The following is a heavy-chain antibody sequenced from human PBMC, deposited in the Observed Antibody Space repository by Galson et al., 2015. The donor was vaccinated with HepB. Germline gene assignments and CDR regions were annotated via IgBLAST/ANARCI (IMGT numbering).Heavy chain of an antibody. J-gene: IGHJ4*02. CDR2: IYYRGST. Sequence: TLSLTCTVSGGPISSGGYYWRWIRQHPGKGLEWIGYIYYRGSTYYNPSLKSRVTISVDTSKNQFSLKLSSVTAADTAVYHCARQYHYETSGTYYFDYWGQETLVTVSS. CDR1: GGPISSGGYY. V-gene: IGHV4-31*03. CDR3: ARQYHYETSGTYYFDY. D-gene: IGHD3-22*01.